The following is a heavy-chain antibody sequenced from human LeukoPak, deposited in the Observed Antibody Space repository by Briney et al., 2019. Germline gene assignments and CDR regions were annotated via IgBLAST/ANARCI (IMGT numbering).Heavy chain of an antibody. Sequence: GASVKVSCKASGGTFSSYAISWVRQATGQGLEWMGWMNPNSGNTGYAQKFQGRVTMTRNTSISIAYMELSSLRSEDTAVYYCARGDVVVPAAMAYYYYGMDVWGQGTTVTVSS. J-gene: IGHJ6*02. V-gene: IGHV1-8*02. CDR3: ARGDVVVPAAMAYYYYGMDV. CDR1: GGTFSSYA. D-gene: IGHD2-2*01. CDR2: MNPNSGNT.